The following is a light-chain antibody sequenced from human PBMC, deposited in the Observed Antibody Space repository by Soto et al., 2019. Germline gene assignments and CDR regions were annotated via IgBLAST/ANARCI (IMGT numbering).Light chain of an antibody. J-gene: IGKJ3*01. CDR1: QGISNY. CDR2: AAS. Sequence: DIQMTQSPSSLSASVGDRVTITCRASQGISNYLAWYQQKPGKVPKLLIYAASTLQSGVPSRFSGCGSGTDFTLTISSLQPEDVATYYWQKYNSAPFFTFAPGNKVDIK. CDR3: QKYNSAPFFT. V-gene: IGKV1-27*01.